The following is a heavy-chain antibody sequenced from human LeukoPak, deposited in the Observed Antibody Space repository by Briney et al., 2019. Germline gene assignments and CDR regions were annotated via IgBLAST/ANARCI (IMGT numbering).Heavy chain of an antibody. Sequence: PSETLSLTCTVSGDSISSYYWSWIRQPAGKGLEWIGRIYTSGSTNYNPSLKSRVTISVDKSKNQFSLKLSSVTAADTAVYYCARDRIAAAGTGGAYYYYYYMDVWGKGTTVTVSS. V-gene: IGHV4-4*07. CDR1: GDSISSYY. J-gene: IGHJ6*03. D-gene: IGHD6-13*01. CDR2: IYTSGST. CDR3: ARDRIAAAGTGGAYYYYYYMDV.